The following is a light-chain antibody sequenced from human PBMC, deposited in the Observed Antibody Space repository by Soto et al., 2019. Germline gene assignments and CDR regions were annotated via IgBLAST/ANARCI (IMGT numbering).Light chain of an antibody. CDR2: DAS. J-gene: IGKJ4*01. CDR3: HQYDSLPLT. V-gene: IGKV3-20*01. Sequence: IVLTQSPGTLSLSPGERATLSCRASQSVASNYLGWYQQKPGQAPRVLIFDASIRATGIPDRFSASGSGSDVTLSISRLEPDDFAVYYCHQYDSLPLTFGGGTKVDIK. CDR1: QSVASNY.